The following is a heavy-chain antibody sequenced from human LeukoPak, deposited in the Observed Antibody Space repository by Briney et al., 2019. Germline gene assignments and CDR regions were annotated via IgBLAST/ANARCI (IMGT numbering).Heavy chain of an antibody. D-gene: IGHD1-26*01. Sequence: SETLSLTCTVSGGSISSYYWSWIRQPPGKGLEWIGYIYYSGSTNYNPSLKSRVTISVDTSKNQFSLKLSSVTAADTAVYYCARHGSYYPYYYYYYMDVWGKGTTVTVS. J-gene: IGHJ6*03. CDR3: ARHGSYYPYYYYYYMDV. CDR1: GGSISSYY. V-gene: IGHV4-59*08. CDR2: IYYSGST.